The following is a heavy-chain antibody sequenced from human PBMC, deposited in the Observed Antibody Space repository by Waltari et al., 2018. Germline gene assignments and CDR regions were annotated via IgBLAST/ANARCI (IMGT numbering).Heavy chain of an antibody. CDR3: ARATVTRSKYFDL. D-gene: IGHD4-17*01. J-gene: IGHJ2*01. CDR2: IYHSGST. Sequence: QVQLQESGPGLVKPSETLSLTCAVSGYSISSGYYWGWIRQPPGKGLEWIGSIYHSGSTYYNPSLKSRVTISVDTSKNQFSLKLSSVTAADTAVYYCARATVTRSKYFDLWGRGTLVTVSS. V-gene: IGHV4-38-2*01. CDR1: GYSISSGYY.